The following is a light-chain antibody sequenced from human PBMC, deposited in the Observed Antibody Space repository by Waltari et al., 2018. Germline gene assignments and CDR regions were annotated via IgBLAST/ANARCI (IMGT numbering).Light chain of an antibody. CDR1: QSILHSSSNRND. V-gene: IGKV4-1*01. CDR3: QQFYGTPYT. J-gene: IGKJ2*01. CDR2: WAS. Sequence: DIVMTQSPDSLAVSLGERATINCKSSQSILHSSSNRNDLAWYQPKHGQPPKRLIFWASSRESGVPDRFSGSGSGTDFTLTISSLQAEDVAVYYCQQFYGTPYTFGQGTKLEI.